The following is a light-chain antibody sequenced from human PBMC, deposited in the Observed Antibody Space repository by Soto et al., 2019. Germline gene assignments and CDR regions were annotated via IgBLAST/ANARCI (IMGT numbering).Light chain of an antibody. J-gene: IGLJ2*01. CDR1: SSDVGGYNY. Sequence: QSALTQPPSASGSPGQSVTISCTGTSSDVGGYNYVSWYQQHPGKAPTLMIYEVTKRPSGVPDRFSGSKSGNTASLTVSGLQAEDEADYYCTSYASGSSHVVFGGGTKVTVL. V-gene: IGLV2-8*01. CDR2: EVT. CDR3: TSYASGSSHVV.